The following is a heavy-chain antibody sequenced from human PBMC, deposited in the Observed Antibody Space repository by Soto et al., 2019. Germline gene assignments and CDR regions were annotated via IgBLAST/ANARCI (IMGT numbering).Heavy chain of an antibody. V-gene: IGHV3-30-3*01. Sequence: GGSLRLSCAASGFTFSSYAMHWVRQAPGKGLEWVAVISYDGSNKYYADSVKGRFTISRDNSKNTLYLQMNSLRAEDTAVYYCARAESGGQYRNYFYFGKEVWGQGTTGTVSS. J-gene: IGHJ6*02. CDR2: ISYDGSNK. CDR1: GFTFSSYA. D-gene: IGHD1-26*01. CDR3: ARAESGGQYRNYFYFGKEV.